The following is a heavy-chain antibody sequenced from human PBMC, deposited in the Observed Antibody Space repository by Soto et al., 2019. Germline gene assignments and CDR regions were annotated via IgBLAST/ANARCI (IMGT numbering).Heavy chain of an antibody. CDR2: IYSGGST. Sequence: GGSLRLSCAASGFTVSSNYMSWVRQAPGKGLEWVSVIYSGGSTYYADSVKGRFTISRDNSKNTLYLQMNSLRAEDTAVYYCARAVVYSSWYLDYWGQGTLVTVSS. V-gene: IGHV3-53*01. CDR1: GFTVSSNY. CDR3: ARAVVYSSWYLDY. D-gene: IGHD6-13*01. J-gene: IGHJ4*02.